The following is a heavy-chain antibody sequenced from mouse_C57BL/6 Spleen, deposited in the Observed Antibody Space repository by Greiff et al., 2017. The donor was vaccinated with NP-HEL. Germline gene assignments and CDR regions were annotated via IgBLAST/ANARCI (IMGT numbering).Heavy chain of an antibody. J-gene: IGHJ3*01. CDR3: ARNHYYGSSPFAY. Sequence: VQLQQSGPGLVQPSQSLSITCTVSGFSLTSYGVHWVRQSPGKGLEWLGVIWSGGSTDYTAAFISRLSISKDNSKSQVFFKMNRLQADDTAIYYCARNHYYGSSPFAYWGQGTLVTVSA. CDR1: GFSLTSYG. CDR2: IWSGGST. V-gene: IGHV2-2*01. D-gene: IGHD1-1*01.